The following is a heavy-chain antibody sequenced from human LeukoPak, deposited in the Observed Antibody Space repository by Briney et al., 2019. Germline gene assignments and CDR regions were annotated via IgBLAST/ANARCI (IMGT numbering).Heavy chain of an antibody. CDR1: GFTFSSYS. J-gene: IGHJ6*02. Sequence: GGSLRLSCAASGFTFSSYSMNWVRQAPGKGLEWVSSISSSSSYIYYADSVKGRFTISRDNAKNSLYLQMNSLRAEDTAVYYCANDYGDYTTTKPYYYYYGMDVWGQGTTVTVSS. CDR3: ANDYGDYTTTKPYYYYYGMDV. CDR2: ISSSSSYI. D-gene: IGHD4-17*01. V-gene: IGHV3-21*01.